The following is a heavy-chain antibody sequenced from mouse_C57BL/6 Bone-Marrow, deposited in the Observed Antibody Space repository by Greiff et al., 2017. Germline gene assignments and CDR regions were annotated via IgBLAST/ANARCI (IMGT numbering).Heavy chain of an antibody. CDR2: IDPSDSYT. Sequence: QVQLQQPGAELVMPGASVKLSCKASGYTFTSYWMHWVKQRPGQGLEWIGEIDPSDSYTNYNQKFKGKSTLTVDKSSSTAYMQLSSLTSEDSAVYYCAREGIYYDYDNYAMDYWGQGTSVTVSS. D-gene: IGHD2-4*01. CDR3: AREGIYYDYDNYAMDY. V-gene: IGHV1-69*01. J-gene: IGHJ4*01. CDR1: GYTFTSYW.